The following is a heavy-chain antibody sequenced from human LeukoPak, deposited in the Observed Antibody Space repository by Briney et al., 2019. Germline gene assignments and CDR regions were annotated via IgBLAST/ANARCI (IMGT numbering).Heavy chain of an antibody. CDR1: GFTFDDYG. CDR3: ARSDYGDAGGAFDI. CDR2: TNWNGGST. V-gene: IGHV3-20*04. D-gene: IGHD4-17*01. Sequence: GGSLRLSCAASGFTFDDYGMSWVRQAPGKGLEWVSGTNWNGGSTGYADSVKGRFTISRDNAKNSLYLQMNSPRAEDTALYYCARSDYGDAGGAFDIWGQGTMVTVSS. J-gene: IGHJ3*02.